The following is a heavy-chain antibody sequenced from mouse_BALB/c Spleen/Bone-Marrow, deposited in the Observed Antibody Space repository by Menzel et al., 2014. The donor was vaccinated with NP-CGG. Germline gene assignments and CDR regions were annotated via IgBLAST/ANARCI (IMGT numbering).Heavy chain of an antibody. CDR1: EFTFSSYG. V-gene: IGHV5-6-3*01. J-gene: IGHJ2*01. CDR2: INNNDGNT. Sequence: EVQGVESGGGLVQPGGSLKLSCAASEFTFSSYGMSWVRQTPDKRLELVATINNNDGNTYYPDSVKGRFTISRDNAKNTLYLQMSSLKAEDTAMYYCAIDNYFIICDYWGQGTTLTVSS. D-gene: IGHD1-1*01. CDR3: AIDNYFIICDY.